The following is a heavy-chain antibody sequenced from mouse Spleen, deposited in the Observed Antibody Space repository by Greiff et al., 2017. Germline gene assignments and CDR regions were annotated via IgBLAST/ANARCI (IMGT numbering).Heavy chain of an antibody. J-gene: IGHJ4*01. Sequence: QVQLQQPGAELVMPGASVKLSCKASGYTFTSYWMHWVKQRPGQGLEWIGEIDPSDSYTNYNQKFKGKATLTVDKSSSTAYMQLSSLTSEDSAVYYCAREGPTLLWSYYAMDYWGQGTSVTVSS. V-gene: IGHV1-69*01. CDR1: GYTFTSYW. CDR3: AREGPTLLWSYYAMDY. D-gene: IGHD2-10*01. CDR2: IDPSDSYT.